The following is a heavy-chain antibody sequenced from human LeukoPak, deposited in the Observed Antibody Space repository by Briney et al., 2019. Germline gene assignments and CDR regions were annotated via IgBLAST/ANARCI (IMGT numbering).Heavy chain of an antibody. CDR2: ISSSGSTI. D-gene: IGHD3-22*01. J-gene: IGHJ4*02. Sequence: GGSLRLSCAASGFTFSDYYMSWIRQAPGKGLEWVSYISSSGSTIYYADSVKGRFTISRDNAKNSLYLQMNSLRAEDTAVYHCARDRSYYYDSSGYYNYWGQGTLVTVSS. CDR1: GFTFSDYY. V-gene: IGHV3-11*01. CDR3: ARDRSYYYDSSGYYNY.